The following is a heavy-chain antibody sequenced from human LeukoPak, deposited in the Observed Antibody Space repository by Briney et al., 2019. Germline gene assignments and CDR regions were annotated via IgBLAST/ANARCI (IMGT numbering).Heavy chain of an antibody. CDR3: XXRGSGYDDPVDY. CDR2: TSSSSSYI. V-gene: IGHV3-11*06. D-gene: IGHD5-12*01. CDR1: GFTFSDYY. Sequence: GGSLRLSCAASGFTFSDYYMSWIRQAPGKGLEWVSCTSSSSSYIYYADSVKGRFTISRDNAKNSLYLQMNSLRAEDTALYYCXXRGSGYDDPVDYWGQGTLVTVSS. J-gene: IGHJ4*02.